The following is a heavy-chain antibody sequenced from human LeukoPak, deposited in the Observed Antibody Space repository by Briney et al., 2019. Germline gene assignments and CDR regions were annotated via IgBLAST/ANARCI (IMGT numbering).Heavy chain of an antibody. CDR3: ARGGRDSSANWFDP. Sequence: PSETLSLTCAVYGESFSDDYWSWIRQPLGKGLEWIGEINHSGSTNQNPSLKSRVTISVDTSKNQFSLKLNSVTAADTAVYYCARGGRDSSANWFDPWGRGTPVTVSS. D-gene: IGHD3-22*01. J-gene: IGHJ5*02. V-gene: IGHV4-34*01. CDR2: INHSGST. CDR1: GESFSDDY.